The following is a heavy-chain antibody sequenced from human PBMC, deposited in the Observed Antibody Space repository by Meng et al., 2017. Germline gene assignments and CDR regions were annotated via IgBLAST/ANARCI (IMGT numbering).Heavy chain of an antibody. D-gene: IGHD6-13*01. CDR3: ARDRDSSSWQDAFDI. CDR1: GGSISSYY. CDR2: IYHSGST. V-gene: IGHV4-59*12. J-gene: IGHJ3*02. Sequence: GSLRLSCTVSGGSISSYYWSWIRQPPGKGLEWIGSIYHSGSTYYNPSLKSRVTISVDTSKNQFSLKLSSVTAADTAVYYCARDRDSSSWQDAFDIWGQGTMVTVSS.